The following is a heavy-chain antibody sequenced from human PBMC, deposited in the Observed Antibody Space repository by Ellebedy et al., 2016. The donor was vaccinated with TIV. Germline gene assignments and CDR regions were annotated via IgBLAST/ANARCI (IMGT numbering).Heavy chain of an antibody. V-gene: IGHV3-30-3*01. CDR2: ISYDGGDE. CDR3: ARDRETWFGDPTGLDY. D-gene: IGHD3-10*01. Sequence: PGGSLRLSCVASGFTFSNYAMHWVRQAPGKGLEWVTVISYDGGDEYYADSVKGRFTISRDNSKNTLYLQMNSLRAEDTAVYYCARDRETWFGDPTGLDYWGQGTLVTVSS. CDR1: GFTFSNYA. J-gene: IGHJ4*02.